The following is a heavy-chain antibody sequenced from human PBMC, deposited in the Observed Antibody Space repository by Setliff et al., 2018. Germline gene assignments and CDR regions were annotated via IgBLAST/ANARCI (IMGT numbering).Heavy chain of an antibody. Sequence: ASVKVSCKASGYTFTGYYIHWVRQAPGQGLEWLGWMNPKSGGTDYAQKFQGRVTMTRDTSINTAYMELSSLTSDDTAFYYCVRSGKFGMRFWFDQWGQGTLVTVSS. D-gene: IGHD1-26*01. CDR2: MNPKSGGT. V-gene: IGHV1-2*02. CDR1: GYTFTGYY. J-gene: IGHJ5*02. CDR3: VRSGKFGMRFWFDQ.